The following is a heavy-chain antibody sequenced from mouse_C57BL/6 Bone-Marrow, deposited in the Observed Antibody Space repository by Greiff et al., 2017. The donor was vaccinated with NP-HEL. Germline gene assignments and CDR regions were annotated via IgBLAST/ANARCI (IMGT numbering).Heavy chain of an antibody. CDR3: ERDGQVYYGSSPWFAY. J-gene: IGHJ3*01. CDR1: GYTFTSYG. V-gene: IGHV1-81*01. CDR2: IYPRSGNT. Sequence: VQLQQSGAELARPGASVKLSCKASGYTFTSYGISWVKQRTGQGLEWIGEIYPRSGNTYYNEKFKGKATLTADKSSSTAYMELRSLTSEDSAVYFCERDGQVYYGSSPWFAYWGQGTLVTVSA. D-gene: IGHD1-1*01.